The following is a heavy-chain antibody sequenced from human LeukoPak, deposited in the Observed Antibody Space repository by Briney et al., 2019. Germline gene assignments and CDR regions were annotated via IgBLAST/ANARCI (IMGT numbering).Heavy chain of an antibody. V-gene: IGHV4-34*01. CDR1: GGSLSGYY. J-gene: IGHJ4*02. D-gene: IGHD4-17*01. CDR2: INHSGST. CDR3: ATDYGDYVMGY. Sequence: SETLSLTCAVYGGSLSGYYWSWIGQPPGKGLEWIGEINHSGSTNYNPSLKSRVTISVDTSKNQFSLKLSSVTAADTAVYYCATDYGDYVMGYWGQGTLVTVSS.